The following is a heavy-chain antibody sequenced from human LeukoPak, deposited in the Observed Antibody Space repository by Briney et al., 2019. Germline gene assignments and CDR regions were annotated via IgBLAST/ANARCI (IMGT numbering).Heavy chain of an antibody. CDR3: AKTIPYWYFDL. D-gene: IGHD5-24*01. CDR2: IGGDGGTT. CDR1: GFTFSTYD. J-gene: IGHJ2*01. V-gene: IGHV3-23*01. Sequence: GGSLRLSCAASGFTFSTYDMSWVRQAPTKGLEWVSAIGGDGGTTYADSVKGRFPISRDNSKNTLYLQMNSLRAEDTAIYYCAKTIPYWYFDLWGHGTLVTVSS.